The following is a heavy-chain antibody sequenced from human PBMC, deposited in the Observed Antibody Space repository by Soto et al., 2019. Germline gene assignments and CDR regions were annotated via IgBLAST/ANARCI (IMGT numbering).Heavy chain of an antibody. V-gene: IGHV1-3*01. CDR1: GYTFTSCA. J-gene: IGHJ4*02. CDR2: INAGNGNT. Sequence: GASVKFSCKASGYTFTSCAMHWVRQAPGQRLECMVWINAGNGNTKYXXKFQGRVXXTGDAAASTAXMELSXRRSEETAVYYCARSIVVVTALDYWCQGTLVTVSS. D-gene: IGHD2-21*02. CDR3: ARSIVVVTALDY.